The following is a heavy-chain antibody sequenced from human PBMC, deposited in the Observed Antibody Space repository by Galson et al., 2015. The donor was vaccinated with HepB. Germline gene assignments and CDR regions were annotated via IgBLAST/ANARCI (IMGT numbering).Heavy chain of an antibody. V-gene: IGHV3-21*01. CDR3: ASTTIVGYDYLTTDY. Sequence: SLRLSCAASGFTFSSYSMNWVRQAPGKGLEWVSSISSSSSYIYYADSVKGRFTISRDNAKNSLYLQMNSLRAEDTAVYYCASTTIVGYDYLTTDYWGQGTLVTVSS. J-gene: IGHJ4*02. D-gene: IGHD5-12*01. CDR1: GFTFSSYS. CDR2: ISSSSSYI.